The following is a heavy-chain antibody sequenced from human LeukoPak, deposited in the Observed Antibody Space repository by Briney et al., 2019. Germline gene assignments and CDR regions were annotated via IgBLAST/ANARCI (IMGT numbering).Heavy chain of an antibody. CDR2: IHYSGST. CDR3: ASLAARRTFDY. V-gene: IGHV4-59*01. CDR1: VGSISSYY. D-gene: IGHD6-6*01. J-gene: IGHJ4*02. Sequence: SETLSLTCTVSVGSISSYYWSWIRQPPGKGLEWIGYIHYSGSTNYNPSLKSRVTISVDTSKNQFSLKLSSVTAADTAVYYCASLAARRTFDYWGQGTLVTVSS.